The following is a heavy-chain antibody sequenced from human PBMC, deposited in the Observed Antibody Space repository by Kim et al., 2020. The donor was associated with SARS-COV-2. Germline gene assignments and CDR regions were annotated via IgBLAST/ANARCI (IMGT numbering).Heavy chain of an antibody. V-gene: IGHV1-2*02. D-gene: IGHD6-19*01. CDR3: ARDLTGIAVAGTSLKGYYYGMDV. CDR1: GYTFTGYY. Sequence: ASVKVSCKASGYTFTGYYMHWVRQAPGQGLEWMGWINPNSGGTNYAQKFQGRVTMTRDTSISTAYMELSRLRSDDTAVYYCARDLTGIAVAGTSLKGYYYGMDVWGQGTTVTVSS. J-gene: IGHJ6*02. CDR2: INPNSGGT.